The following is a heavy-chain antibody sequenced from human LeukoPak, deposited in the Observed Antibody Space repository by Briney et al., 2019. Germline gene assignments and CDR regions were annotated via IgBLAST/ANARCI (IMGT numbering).Heavy chain of an antibody. D-gene: IGHD1-26*01. CDR2: INWNGGST. J-gene: IGHJ4*02. CDR3: ARAVFSGSYYTHFDY. Sequence: GGSLRLSCAASGFTFDDYGMSWVRQAPGKGLERVSGINWNGGSTGYADSVKGRFTISRDNAKNSLYLQMNSLRAEDTALYYCARAVFSGSYYTHFDYWGQGTLVTVSS. CDR1: GFTFDDYG. V-gene: IGHV3-20*04.